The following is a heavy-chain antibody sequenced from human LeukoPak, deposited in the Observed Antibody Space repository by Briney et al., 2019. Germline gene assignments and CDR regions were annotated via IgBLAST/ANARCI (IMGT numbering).Heavy chain of an antibody. CDR2: IHYSGST. J-gene: IGHJ2*01. CDR1: GGSISSNY. CDR3: ARVGTHWYFNL. Sequence: SETLSLTCTVSGGSISSNYWSWIRQPPGKGLEWIGHIHYSGSTNSSPSLKSRVTISLGMSKSQFSLKLNSVTAADTAVYYCARVGTHWYFNLWGRGTLVTVSS. V-gene: IGHV4-59*01.